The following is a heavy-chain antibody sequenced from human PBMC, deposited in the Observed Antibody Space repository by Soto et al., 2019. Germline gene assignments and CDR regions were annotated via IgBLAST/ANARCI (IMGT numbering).Heavy chain of an antibody. CDR1: GGSISSYY. CDR3: ARGRDYIWGSYRPYFDY. D-gene: IGHD3-16*02. CDR2: IYYSGST. Sequence: QVQLQESGPGLVKPSETLSLTCTVSGGSISSYYWSWIRQPPGKGLEWIGYIYYSGSTNYNPSLKSRVTISVDTSKNQFSLKLSSVTAADTAVYYCARGRDYIWGSYRPYFDYWGQGTLVTVSS. V-gene: IGHV4-59*01. J-gene: IGHJ4*02.